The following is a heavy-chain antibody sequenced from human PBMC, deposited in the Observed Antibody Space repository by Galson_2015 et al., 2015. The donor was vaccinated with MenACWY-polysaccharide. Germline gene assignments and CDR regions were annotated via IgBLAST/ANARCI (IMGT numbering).Heavy chain of an antibody. CDR3: AGAGCLSNSCYPSDY. Sequence: SLRLSCAASGFSFSDYYMNWIRQAPGKGLEWVSHISSSGRIIYYADSVKGRFTISRDNAKNSLYLQMNSLRAEDTAVYYCAGAGCLSNSCYPSDYWGQGTLVTVSS. V-gene: IGHV3-11*01. J-gene: IGHJ4*02. D-gene: IGHD2-2*01. CDR1: GFSFSDYY. CDR2: ISSSGRII.